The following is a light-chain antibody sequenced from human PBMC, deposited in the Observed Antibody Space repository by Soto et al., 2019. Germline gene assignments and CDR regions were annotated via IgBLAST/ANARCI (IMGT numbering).Light chain of an antibody. V-gene: IGKV3-15*01. J-gene: IGKJ4*01. CDR2: GVS. Sequence: EILMTQSPATLSVSPGVKVTLSCRASQIVSRNIAWYQQKPGQAPKRLIYGVSTRATGIPARISGSGYETQFTLTISALQSEDFGFYYCQQYNKCPLTFGGGTKV. CDR1: QIVSRN. CDR3: QQYNKCPLT.